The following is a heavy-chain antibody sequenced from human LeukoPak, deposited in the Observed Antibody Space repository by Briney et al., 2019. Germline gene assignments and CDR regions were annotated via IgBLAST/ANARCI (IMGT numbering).Heavy chain of an antibody. CDR2: INHSGST. J-gene: IGHJ6*02. CDR1: GGSFSGYY. V-gene: IGHV4-34*01. Sequence: PSETLSLTCAVYGGSFSGYYWSWIRQPPGKGLEWIGEINHSGSTNYNPSLKSRVTISVDTSKNQFSLKLISVTAADTAVYYCARGVRGSGSYSYGMDVWGQGTTVTVSS. CDR3: ARGVRGSGSYSYGMDV. D-gene: IGHD3-10*01.